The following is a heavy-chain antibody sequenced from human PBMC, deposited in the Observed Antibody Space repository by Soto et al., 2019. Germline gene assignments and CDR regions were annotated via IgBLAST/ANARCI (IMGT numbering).Heavy chain of an antibody. Sequence: EVQLVESGGGLVKPGGSLRLSCAASGFTFNDYSMNWVRQAPGKGLEWVSSVSSRSNYIYYADSVKGRFTISRDNAKNSLYLQMNSLRGEDTAVHYCARDLAGVTAWGQGTLVTVSS. CDR1: GFTFNDYS. CDR2: VSSRSNYI. CDR3: ARDLAGVTA. D-gene: IGHD3-10*01. J-gene: IGHJ5*02. V-gene: IGHV3-21*01.